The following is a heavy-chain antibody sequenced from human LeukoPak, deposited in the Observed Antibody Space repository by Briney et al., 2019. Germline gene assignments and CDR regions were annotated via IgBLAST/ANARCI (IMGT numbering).Heavy chain of an antibody. J-gene: IGHJ4*02. Sequence: GGSLRLSCAASGFTFSSYSMNWVRQAPGKGLEWVSSISSSSSYIYYADSVKGRFTISRDNAKNSLYLQMNSLKAEDTAVYYCARDHSTVTTWVDYWGQGTLVTVSS. CDR1: GFTFSSYS. V-gene: IGHV3-21*01. D-gene: IGHD4-17*01. CDR3: ARDHSTVTTWVDY. CDR2: ISSSSSYI.